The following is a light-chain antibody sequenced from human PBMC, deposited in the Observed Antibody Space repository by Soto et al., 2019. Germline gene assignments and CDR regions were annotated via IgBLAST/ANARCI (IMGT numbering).Light chain of an antibody. Sequence: DIQLTQSPSFLSASVGDSVTITCQASQDIGNFLNWYHQRPGKAPKLLISDASSLQGGVPSRYRGSGAGTKFVLTISSLQPEDIGSYYCQHYEDVPTFRQGTKVGVK. CDR1: QDIGNF. CDR2: DAS. V-gene: IGKV1-33*01. CDR3: QHYEDVPT. J-gene: IGKJ2*01.